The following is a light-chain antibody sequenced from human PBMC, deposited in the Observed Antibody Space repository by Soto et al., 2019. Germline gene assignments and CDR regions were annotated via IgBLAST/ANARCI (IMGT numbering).Light chain of an antibody. V-gene: IGLV1-47*02. Sequence: QSALTQPPSASGTPGQRVSISCSGYSSSIGTNFVYWYQQLPGTAPKVLIHSNNQRPSGVPDRFSGSKSGTSASLAISGLRSEDEADYYCQAYDYSLTASVFGGGTKLTVL. CDR2: SNN. CDR3: QAYDYSLTASV. CDR1: SSSIGTNF. J-gene: IGLJ3*02.